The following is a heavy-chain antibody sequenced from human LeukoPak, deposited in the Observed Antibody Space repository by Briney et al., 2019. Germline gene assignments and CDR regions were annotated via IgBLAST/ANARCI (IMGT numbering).Heavy chain of an antibody. V-gene: IGHV3-21*04. CDR1: GFTFNTYS. Sequence: GGSLRLSCAASGFTFNTYSMNWARQAPGKGLEWVSSIYSSGGYTFYADSVKGRFIISRDNAKKSLYLQMNSLRAEDTAVYYCAKDAYGSGCFDPWGQGTLVTVSS. CDR3: AKDAYGSGCFDP. CDR2: IYSSGGYT. J-gene: IGHJ5*02. D-gene: IGHD3-10*01.